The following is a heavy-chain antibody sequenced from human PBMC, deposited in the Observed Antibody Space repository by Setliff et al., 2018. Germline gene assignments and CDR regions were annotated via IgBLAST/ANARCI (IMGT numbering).Heavy chain of an antibody. CDR1: GGSFSDYY. Sequence: SETLSLTCTVYGGSFSDYYWGWIRQSPGKRPEWIAEINQSGNTNYNPSLNSRVSVSVDTPTNQFSLKVFSVTAADTAVYYCRFWSSYYKNDYWAQGTLVS. CDR3: RFWSSYYKNDY. CDR2: INQSGNT. V-gene: IGHV4-34*01. J-gene: IGHJ4*02. D-gene: IGHD3-3*01.